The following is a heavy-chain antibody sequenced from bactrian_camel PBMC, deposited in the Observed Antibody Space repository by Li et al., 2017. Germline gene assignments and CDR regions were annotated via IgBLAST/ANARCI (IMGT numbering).Heavy chain of an antibody. CDR2: IYTGDGST. Sequence: HVQLVESGGGLVQPGGSLRLSCAASGFTFSNNWMHWVRQAPGKGLEWVSSIYTGDGSTNSADSVKGRFTISRDNDKNTVYLQMDSLKAEDTAMYYCAATYPMSAIQALGVIDPLLEDDLSGQGTQVTVS. D-gene: IGHD3*01. V-gene: IGHV3S1*01. J-gene: IGHJ4*01. CDR1: GFTFSNNW. CDR3: AATYPMSAIQALGVIDPLLEDDL.